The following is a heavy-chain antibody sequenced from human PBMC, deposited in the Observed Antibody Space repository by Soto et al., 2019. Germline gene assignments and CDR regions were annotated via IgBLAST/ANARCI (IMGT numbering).Heavy chain of an antibody. D-gene: IGHD3-16*02. J-gene: IGHJ3*02. Sequence: EVQLLESGGGLVQPGGSLGLSCAASGFTFSSYAMSWVRQAPGKGLEWVSAISGSGGSTYYADSVKGRFTISRDNSKNTLYLQMNSLRAEDTAVYYCAKDLMITFGGVIVLGAFDIWGQGTMVTVSS. CDR1: GFTFSSYA. V-gene: IGHV3-23*01. CDR2: ISGSGGST. CDR3: AKDLMITFGGVIVLGAFDI.